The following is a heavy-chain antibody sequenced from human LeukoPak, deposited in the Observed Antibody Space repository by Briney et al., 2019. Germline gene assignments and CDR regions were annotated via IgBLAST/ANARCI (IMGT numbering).Heavy chain of an antibody. V-gene: IGHV3-23*05. Sequence: GGSLRLSCAASGFTFSSYAMNWVRLSAGKGLEWVSAITANGNTTYYADSVKGRFTISRDNSKNTLYLQMNSLRAEDTAVYYCATLRLSDHFDYWGQGTLVTVSS. CDR2: ITANGNTT. D-gene: IGHD2-15*01. CDR3: ATLRLSDHFDY. J-gene: IGHJ4*02. CDR1: GFTFSSYA.